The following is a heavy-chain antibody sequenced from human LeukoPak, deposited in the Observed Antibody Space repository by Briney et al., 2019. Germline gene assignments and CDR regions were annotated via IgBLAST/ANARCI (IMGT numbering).Heavy chain of an antibody. CDR1: GGSISSYY. V-gene: IGHV4-59*01. CDR2: IYYSGST. J-gene: IGHJ4*02. Sequence: PSETLSLTCTVSGGSISSYYWSWIRQPPGKGLEWIGYIYYSGSTNYNPSLKSRVTISVDTSKNQFSLRLSSVTAADTAVYYCARGAVAGPFDYWGQGTLVTVSS. CDR3: ARGAVAGPFDY. D-gene: IGHD6-19*01.